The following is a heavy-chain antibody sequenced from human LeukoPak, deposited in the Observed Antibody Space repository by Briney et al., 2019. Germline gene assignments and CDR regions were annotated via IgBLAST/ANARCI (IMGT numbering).Heavy chain of an antibody. J-gene: IGHJ4*02. CDR2: IYSGGST. CDR1: GFTVSSNY. V-gene: IGHV3-66*01. D-gene: IGHD4-17*01. CDR3: ARDQYGDYVFDY. Sequence: GSLRLSCAASGFTVSSNYMSWVRQAPGKGLEWVSVIYSGGSTYYADSVKGRFTISRDNSKNTLYLQMNSLRAEDTAVYYCARDQYGDYVFDYWGQGTLVTVSS.